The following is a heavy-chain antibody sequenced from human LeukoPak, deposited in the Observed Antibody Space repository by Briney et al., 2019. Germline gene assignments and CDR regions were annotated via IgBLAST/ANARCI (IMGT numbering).Heavy chain of an antibody. Sequence: ASVKVSCKASGYTFTSYYMHWVRQAPGQGLEWMGIINPSGGSTSYAQKFQGRVTMTRDTSTSTVYMELSSLRSEDTAVYYCAREPLTTVSHYYYYGMDVWGQGTTVTVSS. J-gene: IGHJ6*02. D-gene: IGHD4-17*01. CDR1: GYTFTSYY. CDR2: INPSGGST. V-gene: IGHV1-46*01. CDR3: AREPLTTVSHYYYYGMDV.